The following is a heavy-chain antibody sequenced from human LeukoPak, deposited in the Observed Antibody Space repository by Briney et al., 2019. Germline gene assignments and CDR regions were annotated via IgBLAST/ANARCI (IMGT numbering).Heavy chain of an antibody. J-gene: IGHJ4*02. D-gene: IGHD3-22*01. CDR2: ISGSGVNT. V-gene: IGHV3-23*01. CDR1: GFTFRSYG. CDR3: AKWGYDSSGYYFDY. Sequence: GGTLRLSCAASGFTFRSYGVSWVRQAPGKELEWVSAISGSGVNTYYADLVKGRFTISRDNSKNTLYLQMNSLRAEDTAVYYCAKWGYDSSGYYFDYWGQGTLVTVSS.